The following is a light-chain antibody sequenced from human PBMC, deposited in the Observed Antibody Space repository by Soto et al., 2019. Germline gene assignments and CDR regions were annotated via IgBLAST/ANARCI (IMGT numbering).Light chain of an antibody. CDR1: QSLSIY. Sequence: DIPMTQSPSSLSASVGDRVTITCRASQSLSIYLNWYQQRPGKAPKLLIYGVSTLQAGVPSRFSGSGSGTDFTLTINNLQPEDFATYYCQQAYSAPRTFGQGTKVEIK. CDR3: QQAYSAPRT. CDR2: GVS. V-gene: IGKV1-39*01. J-gene: IGKJ1*01.